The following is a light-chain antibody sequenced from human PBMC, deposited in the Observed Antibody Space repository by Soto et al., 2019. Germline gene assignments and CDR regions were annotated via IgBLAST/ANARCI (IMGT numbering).Light chain of an antibody. V-gene: IGLV4-69*02. J-gene: IGLJ3*02. CDR2: VNSDGSH. CDR1: SGHSNYA. Sequence: QPVLTQSPSASASLGASVTLTCTLSSGHSNYAIAWHQQQPEKGPRYLMKVNSDGSHNKWDGIPDRFSGSSSGAERYLTISSLQSEDEGAYFCQTWGTDIVVFGGGTKVTVL. CDR3: QTWGTDIVV.